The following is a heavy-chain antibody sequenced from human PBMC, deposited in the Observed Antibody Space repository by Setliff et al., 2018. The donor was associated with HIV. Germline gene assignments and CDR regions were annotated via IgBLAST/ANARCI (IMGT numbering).Heavy chain of an antibody. V-gene: IGHV4-61*02. D-gene: IGHD4-17*01. Sequence: SETLSLTCTVSGGSISRGSYYWSWIRQPAGKGLEWIGRIYTNGNTNYNPSLKSRVTMSLDTSKNQFSLELSSVTAADTAVYYCARHRRDTTAISDYWGQGTLVTVSS. CDR2: IYTNGNT. CDR3: ARHRRDTTAISDY. J-gene: IGHJ4*02. CDR1: GGSISRGSYY.